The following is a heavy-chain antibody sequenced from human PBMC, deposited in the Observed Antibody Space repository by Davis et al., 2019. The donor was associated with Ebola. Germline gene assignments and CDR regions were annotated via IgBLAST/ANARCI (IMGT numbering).Heavy chain of an antibody. CDR2: ISAYNGNT. Sequence: AASVKVSCKSSGYTFTSYGISWVRQAPGQGLEWMGWISAYNGNTNYAQKLQGRVTMTTDTSTSTAYMELRSLRSDDTAVYYCARQLRLGELSLYEVWGQGTLVTVSS. CDR1: GYTFTSYG. V-gene: IGHV1-18*01. CDR3: ARQLRLGELSLYEV. D-gene: IGHD3-16*02. J-gene: IGHJ4*02.